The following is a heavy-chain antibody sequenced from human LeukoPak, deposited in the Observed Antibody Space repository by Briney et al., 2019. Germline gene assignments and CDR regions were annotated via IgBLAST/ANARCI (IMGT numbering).Heavy chain of an antibody. CDR1: GYTFTGYY. Sequence: ASVKVSCKASGYTFTGYYMHWVRQAPGQGLEWMGRIYPNSGGTNYAQKFQGRVTMTRDTSISTAYMELSRLRSDDTAVYYCARHVYCRSTSCSYYYYYMDVWGKGTTVTDSS. J-gene: IGHJ6*03. D-gene: IGHD2-2*01. V-gene: IGHV1-2*06. CDR2: IYPNSGGT. CDR3: ARHVYCRSTSCSYYYYYMDV.